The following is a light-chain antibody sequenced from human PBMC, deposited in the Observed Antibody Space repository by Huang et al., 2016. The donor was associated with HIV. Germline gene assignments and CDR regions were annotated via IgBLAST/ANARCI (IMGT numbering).Light chain of an antibody. J-gene: IGKJ1*01. V-gene: IGKV1-NL1*01. CDR1: QGISNS. CDR2: AAS. Sequence: DIQMTQSPSSLSASVGDRVTITCRASQGISNSLAWYQHRPWKAPRILLYAASTLGSVVPSRFSGSGSGTDYTLTISSLQPEDVATDYCQQYYTIRAFGQGTKVEIK. CDR3: QQYYTIRA.